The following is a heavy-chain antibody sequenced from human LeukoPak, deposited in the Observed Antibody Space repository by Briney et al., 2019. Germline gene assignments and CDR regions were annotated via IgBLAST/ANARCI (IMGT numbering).Heavy chain of an antibody. CDR1: GGSISSYY. CDR3: AREGPHLAGAFDI. D-gene: IGHD3-3*02. Sequence: SETLSLTCTVSGGSISSYYWSWIRQPPGKGLEWIGYIYYSGSTNYNPSLKSRVTISVDTSKNQFSLKLSSVTAADTAVYYCAREGPHLAGAFDIWGQGTVVTVSS. CDR2: IYYSGST. V-gene: IGHV4-59*01. J-gene: IGHJ3*02.